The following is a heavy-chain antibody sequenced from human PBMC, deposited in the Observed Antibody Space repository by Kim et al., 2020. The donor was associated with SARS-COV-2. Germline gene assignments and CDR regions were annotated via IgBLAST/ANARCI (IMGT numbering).Heavy chain of an antibody. D-gene: IGHD3-3*01. CDR2: IKSKTDGGTT. Sequence: GGSLRLSCAASGFTFSNAWMSWVRQAPGKGLEWVGRIKSKTDGGTTDYAAPVKGRFTISRDDSKNTLYLQMNSLKTEDTAVYYCTTDEWPKYDFWSGPNIWDFDYWGQGTLVTVSS. CDR3: TTDEWPKYDFWSGPNIWDFDY. J-gene: IGHJ4*02. V-gene: IGHV3-15*01. CDR1: GFTFSNAW.